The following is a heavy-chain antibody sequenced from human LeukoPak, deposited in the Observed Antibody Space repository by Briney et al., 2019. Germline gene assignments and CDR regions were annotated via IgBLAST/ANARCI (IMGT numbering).Heavy chain of an antibody. CDR1: GYTFTSYG. V-gene: IGHV1-18*01. CDR3: ARERSPLGYCSGGSCYYYGMDV. CDR2: ISAYNGNT. Sequence: EASVTVSCKASGYTFTSYGISWVRQAPGQVLEWMGWISAYNGNTNYAQKLQGRVTMTTDTSTSTAYMELRSLRSDDTAVYYCARERSPLGYCSGGSCYYYGMDVWGQGTTVTVSS. D-gene: IGHD2-15*01. J-gene: IGHJ6*02.